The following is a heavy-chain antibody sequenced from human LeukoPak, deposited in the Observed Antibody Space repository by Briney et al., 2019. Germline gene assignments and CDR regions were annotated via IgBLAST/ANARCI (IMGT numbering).Heavy chain of an antibody. D-gene: IGHD2-15*01. J-gene: IGHJ1*01. CDR3: AAPSVVAAFQR. CDR1: GFTFSSYW. Sequence: GGSLRLSCAASGFTFSSYWMHWVRQLPGKGLVWVSRINSDGSSTSYADSVKGRFTISRDNAKNTLYLQMDSLRAEDTAVYFCAAPSVVAAFQRWGQGTLVTVSS. V-gene: IGHV3-74*01. CDR2: INSDGSST.